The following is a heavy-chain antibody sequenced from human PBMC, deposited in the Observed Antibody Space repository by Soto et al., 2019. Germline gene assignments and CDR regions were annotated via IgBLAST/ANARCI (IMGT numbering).Heavy chain of an antibody. CDR2: ISPNGTYT. CDR3: ATEGPQTYFFGH. CDR1: GYTFTSYN. J-gene: IGHJ4*02. Sequence: QVQLVQSEAEVKEPGASLSLFCKASGYTFTSYNFHWLRQAPGQGLEWMGIISPNGTYTGYGQRFQGRITMTYDTSTSTVYMALNSLTSEDTAVYYCATEGPQTYFFGHWGQGTLVTVSS. V-gene: IGHV1-46*01.